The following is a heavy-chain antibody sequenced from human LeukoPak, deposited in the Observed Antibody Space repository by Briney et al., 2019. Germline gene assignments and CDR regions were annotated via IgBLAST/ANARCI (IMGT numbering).Heavy chain of an antibody. V-gene: IGHV3-48*01. CDR2: ISSSSTI. CDR3: ARDSRVGAQN. J-gene: IGHJ4*02. CDR1: GFTFSSYS. Sequence: GGSLRLSCAASGFTFSSYSMNWVRQAPGKGLEWVSYISSSSTIYYADSVKGRFTISRDNAKNSLYLQMNSLRAEDTAVYYCARDSRVGAQNWGQGTLVTVSS. D-gene: IGHD1-26*01.